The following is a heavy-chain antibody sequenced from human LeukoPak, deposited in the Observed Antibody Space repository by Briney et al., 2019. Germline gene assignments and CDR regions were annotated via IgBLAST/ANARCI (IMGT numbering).Heavy chain of an antibody. J-gene: IGHJ4*02. Sequence: GGSLRLSCAASGFTFSSYNMYWARQAPGKGLEWVSSISSGSDYIFYADPVKGRFTIYRDNAKNSLNLQMNSLRAEDTAVYYCARFGSGWYWEFWGQGTLVTVS. CDR3: ARFGSGWYWEF. CDR2: ISSGSDYI. D-gene: IGHD6-19*01. CDR1: GFTFSSYN. V-gene: IGHV3-21*01.